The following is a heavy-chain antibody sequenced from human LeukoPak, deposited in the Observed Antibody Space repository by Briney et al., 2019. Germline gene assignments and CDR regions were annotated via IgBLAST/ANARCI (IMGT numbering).Heavy chain of an antibody. CDR3: AKDLGWFGELLFYYYYGMDV. Sequence: GGSLRLSCAASGFTFSSYGMHWVRQAPGKGLEWVAVISYDGSNKYYADSVKGRFTISRDNSKNTLYLQMNSLRAEDTAVYYCAKDLGWFGELLFYYYYGMDVWGQGTTVTVSS. D-gene: IGHD3-10*01. CDR1: GFTFSSYG. CDR2: ISYDGSNK. J-gene: IGHJ6*02. V-gene: IGHV3-30*18.